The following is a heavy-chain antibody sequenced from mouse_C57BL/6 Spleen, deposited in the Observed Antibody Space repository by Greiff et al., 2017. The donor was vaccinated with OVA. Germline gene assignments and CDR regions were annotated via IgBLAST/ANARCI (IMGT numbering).Heavy chain of an antibody. D-gene: IGHD2-4*01. CDR2: INPNNGGT. J-gene: IGHJ3*01. CDR1: GYTFTDYN. Sequence: EVQLQQSGPELVKPGASVKIPCKASGYTFTDYNMDWVKQSHGKSLEWIGDINPNNGGTIYNQKFKGKATLTVDKSSSTAYMELRSLTSEDTAVYYCATGDYDEEFAYWGQGTLVTVSA. CDR3: ATGDYDEEFAY. V-gene: IGHV1-18*01.